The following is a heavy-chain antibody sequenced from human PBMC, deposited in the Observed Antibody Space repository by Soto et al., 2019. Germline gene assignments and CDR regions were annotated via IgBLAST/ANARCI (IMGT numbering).Heavy chain of an antibody. CDR2: INSDGSIT. Sequence: EVQLVESGGDLVQPGGSLRLSCAASGFSFSSHWMHWVRQAPGKGLVWVSRINSDGSITSYADSVKGRFTISRENAKNTLYVETNSLRVEDTAVYYCARWRAYGSGTQGMDVWGQGTTVIVSS. J-gene: IGHJ6*02. V-gene: IGHV3-74*01. D-gene: IGHD3-10*01. CDR3: ARWRAYGSGTQGMDV. CDR1: GFSFSSHW.